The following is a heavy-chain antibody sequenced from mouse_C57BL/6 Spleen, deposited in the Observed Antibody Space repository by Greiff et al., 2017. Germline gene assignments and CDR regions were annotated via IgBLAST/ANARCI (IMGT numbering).Heavy chain of an antibody. CDR1: GFTFSSYA. J-gene: IGHJ3*01. V-gene: IGHV5-4*03. CDR3: ARPIYDGYSRFAY. CDR2: ISDGGSYT. D-gene: IGHD2-3*01. Sequence: EVKLMESGGGLVKPGGSLKLSCAASGFTFSSYAMSWVRQTPEKRLEWVATISDGGSYTYYPDNVKGRFTISRDNAKNNLYLQMSHLKSEDTAMYYCARPIYDGYSRFAYWGQGTLVTVSA.